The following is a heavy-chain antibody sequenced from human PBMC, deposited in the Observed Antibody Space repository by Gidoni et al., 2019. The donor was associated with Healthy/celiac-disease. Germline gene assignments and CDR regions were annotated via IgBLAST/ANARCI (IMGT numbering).Heavy chain of an antibody. J-gene: IGHJ4*02. CDR3: ARSDDSSGYTTAAIDY. D-gene: IGHD3-22*01. CDR1: GGSCRGYY. Sequence: QVQLQQWGAGLVKPSETLSLTCAVYGGSCRGYYWSWIRQPPGKGLEWIGEINHSGSTNDNPSLKSRVTISVDTSKNQFSLKLSSVTAADTAVYYCARSDDSSGYTTAAIDYWGQGTLVTVSS. V-gene: IGHV4-34*01. CDR2: INHSGST.